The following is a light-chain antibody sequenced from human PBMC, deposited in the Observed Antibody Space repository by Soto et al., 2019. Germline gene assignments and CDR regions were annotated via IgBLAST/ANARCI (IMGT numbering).Light chain of an antibody. J-gene: IGKJ4*01. Sequence: EIVLTQSPGTLSLSPGERATLSCRASQSVKNNYLAWYQQKPGQAPRFLIYDVSSRATGIPDRFSGSGSGTDFTLTISRLEPEDFAVYYCQQYGRTPLTFGGGTKVEIK. CDR3: QQYGRTPLT. CDR2: DVS. CDR1: QSVKNNY. V-gene: IGKV3-20*01.